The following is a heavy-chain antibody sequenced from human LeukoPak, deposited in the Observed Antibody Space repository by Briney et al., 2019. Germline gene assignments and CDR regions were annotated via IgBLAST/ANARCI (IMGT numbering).Heavy chain of an antibody. V-gene: IGHV4-39*01. CDR2: INYSGST. CDR3: ARYVVYGSGFYYVDY. Sequence: PSETLSLTCTVSGGSISSSSYYWSCIRQPPGKGLEWIATINYSGSTYYNPSLKSRVTISVDTYKNQFSLKLSSVTAAYTTVYYCARYVVYGSGFYYVDYWGQGTLVTVSS. D-gene: IGHD3-10*01. J-gene: IGHJ4*02. CDR1: GGSISSSSYY.